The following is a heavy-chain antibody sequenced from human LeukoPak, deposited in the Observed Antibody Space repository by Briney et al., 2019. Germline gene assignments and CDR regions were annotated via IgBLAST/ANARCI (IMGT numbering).Heavy chain of an antibody. CDR1: GFTFSSYA. CDR3: AKPESGRPVGGAFDI. CDR2: ISGSGGST. D-gene: IGHD1-26*01. V-gene: IGHV3-23*01. Sequence: PGGSLRLSCAASGFTFSSYAMSWVRQAPGKGLEWVSAISGSGGSTYFADSVKGRFTISRDNSKNTLYLQMNSLRAEDTAVCYCAKPESGRPVGGAFDIWGQGTMVTVSS. J-gene: IGHJ3*02.